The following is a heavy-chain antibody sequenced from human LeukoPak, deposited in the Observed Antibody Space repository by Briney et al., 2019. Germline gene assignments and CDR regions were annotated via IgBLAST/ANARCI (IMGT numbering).Heavy chain of an antibody. Sequence: SETLSLTCAVSGGSISSGGYSWSWIRQPPGKGLEWIGYIYHSGSTYYNPSLKSRVTISVDRSKNQFPLKLSSVTAADTAVYYCARASDYGDPFDYWGQGTLVTVSS. D-gene: IGHD4-17*01. CDR1: GGSISSGGYS. V-gene: IGHV4-30-2*01. J-gene: IGHJ4*02. CDR2: IYHSGST. CDR3: ARASDYGDPFDY.